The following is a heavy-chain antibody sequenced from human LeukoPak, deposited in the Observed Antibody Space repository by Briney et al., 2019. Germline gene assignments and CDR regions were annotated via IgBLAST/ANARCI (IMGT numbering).Heavy chain of an antibody. CDR1: GFTFSDYY. D-gene: IGHD6-13*01. V-gene: IGHV3-11*01. CDR2: ISSSGSTI. Sequence: GGSLRLSCAASGFTFSDYYMSWIRQAPGKGLEWVSYISSSGSTIYYADSVKGRFTISRDNAKNSLYLQMNSLRAEDTAVCYCARDLVRENYYGMDVWGQGTTVTVSS. J-gene: IGHJ6*02. CDR3: ARDLVRENYYGMDV.